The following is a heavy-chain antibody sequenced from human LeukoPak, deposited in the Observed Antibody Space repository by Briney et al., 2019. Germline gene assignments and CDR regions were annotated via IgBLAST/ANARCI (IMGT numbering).Heavy chain of an antibody. J-gene: IGHJ4*02. D-gene: IGHD5-12*01. CDR3: AREDIVATEILDY. V-gene: IGHV3-21*01. CDR1: GFTFSSYS. CDR2: ISSSSSYI. Sequence: GGSLRLSCAASGFTFSSYSMNWVRQAPGKGLEWVSSISSSSSYIYYADSVKGRFTISRDNAKNSLYLQINSLRAEDTAVYYCAREDIVATEILDYWGQGTLVTVSS.